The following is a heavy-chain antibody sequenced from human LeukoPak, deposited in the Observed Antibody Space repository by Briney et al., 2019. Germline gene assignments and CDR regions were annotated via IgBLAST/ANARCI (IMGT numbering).Heavy chain of an antibody. V-gene: IGHV3-74*01. CDR2: ISADGSTT. Sequence: GGSLRLSCAASGFTFSSYWMHWVRQAPGKGLEWVSRISADGSTTTYADSVKGRFTISRDNSKNTLYLQMNSLRTEDTAVYYCAKDSSASFYCGGGACYSNYWGQGTLVTVSS. J-gene: IGHJ4*02. CDR1: GFTFSSYW. CDR3: AKDSSASFYCGGGACYSNY. D-gene: IGHD2-15*01.